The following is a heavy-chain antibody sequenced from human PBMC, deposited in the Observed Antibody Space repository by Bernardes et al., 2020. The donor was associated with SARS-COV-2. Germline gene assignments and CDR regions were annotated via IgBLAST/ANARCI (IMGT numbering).Heavy chain of an antibody. D-gene: IGHD3-3*01. Sequence: ASLSPSRAASGFTFSRYWMSWVGTAPGKGLEWVANIKQDGSEKYYVDSVKGRFTISRDNAKNSLYLQMNSLRAEDTAVYYCARDKRFLEWLAQHYYYYGMDVWGQGTTVTVSS. V-gene: IGHV3-7*01. CDR1: GFTFSRYW. CDR2: IKQDGSEK. J-gene: IGHJ6*02. CDR3: ARDKRFLEWLAQHYYYYGMDV.